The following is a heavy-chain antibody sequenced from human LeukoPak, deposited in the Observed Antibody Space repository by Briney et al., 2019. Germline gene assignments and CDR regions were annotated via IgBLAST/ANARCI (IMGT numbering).Heavy chain of an antibody. J-gene: IGHJ4*02. Sequence: PGGSLRLSCAASGFTFSSYSMNWVRQAPGKGLEWVSYISSSSSTTYYADSVKGRFTISRDNAKNSLYLQMNSLRAEDTAVYYCAREGIAVAGLDYWGQGTLVTVSS. CDR1: GFTFSSYS. V-gene: IGHV3-48*01. CDR3: AREGIAVAGLDY. CDR2: ISSSSSTT. D-gene: IGHD6-19*01.